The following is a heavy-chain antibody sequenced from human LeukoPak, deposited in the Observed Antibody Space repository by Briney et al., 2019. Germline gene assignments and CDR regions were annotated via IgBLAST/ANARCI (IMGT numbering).Heavy chain of an antibody. CDR3: AREVYGDSSFDF. J-gene: IGHJ4*02. CDR1: GYSFSDNY. Sequence: ASVKVSCKASGYSFSDNYMHWVRQAAEQGLEWMGWINPNTGDTNYAQKFQGRVTMTRDASIGTAYLDLSRLRTDDTALYYCAREVYGDSSFDFWGQGTLLTVSS. V-gene: IGHV1-2*02. CDR2: INPNTGDT. D-gene: IGHD4-17*01.